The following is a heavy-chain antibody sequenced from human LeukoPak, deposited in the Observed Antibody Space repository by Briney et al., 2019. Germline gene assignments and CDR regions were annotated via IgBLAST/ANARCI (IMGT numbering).Heavy chain of an antibody. D-gene: IGHD6-13*01. CDR1: GFTFSSYG. Sequence: PGGSLRLSCAASGFTFSSYGMSWVRQAPGKGLEWVSAISGSGGSTYYADSVKGRFTISRDNSKNTLYLQMNSLRAEDTAVYYCAKDPFGSSIPGYWGQGTLVTVSS. J-gene: IGHJ4*02. CDR3: AKDPFGSSIPGY. V-gene: IGHV3-23*01. CDR2: ISGSGGST.